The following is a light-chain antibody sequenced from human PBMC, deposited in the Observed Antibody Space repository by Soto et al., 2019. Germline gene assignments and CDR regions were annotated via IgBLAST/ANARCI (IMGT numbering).Light chain of an antibody. CDR3: QQYNRWPRA. Sequence: VITQSPATLSVSPGERAILSCRAIHIVSINLAWYERKPGQAPRLLIYGASTRPIGIPARCSGTGAETEFTLTISSLQSEDFAVYYCQQYNRWPRAFGQGTKVDIK. V-gene: IGKV3-15*01. J-gene: IGKJ1*01. CDR2: GAS. CDR1: HIVSIN.